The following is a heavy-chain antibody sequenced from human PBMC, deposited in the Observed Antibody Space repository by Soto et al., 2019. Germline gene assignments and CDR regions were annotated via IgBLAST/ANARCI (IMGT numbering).Heavy chain of an antibody. CDR2: MNPNSGNT. V-gene: IGHV1-8*02. CDR1: GYTFTSYD. Sequence: ASVKVACKASGYTFTSYDINWVRQATGQGLEWMGWMNPNSGNTGYAQKFQGRVTMTRNTSISTAYMELSSLRSEDTAVYYCARRGYSSSWYYYYYYGMDVWGQGTTVTVSS. J-gene: IGHJ6*02. D-gene: IGHD6-13*01. CDR3: ARRGYSSSWYYYYYYGMDV.